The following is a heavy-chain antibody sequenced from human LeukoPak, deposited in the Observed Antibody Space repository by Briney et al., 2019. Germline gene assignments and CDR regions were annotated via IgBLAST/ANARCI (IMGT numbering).Heavy chain of an antibody. CDR3: SYGSGSYLAPFDY. Sequence: SETLSLTCTVSGGSISSYYWSWIRQPPGEGLEWIGYIYYSGSTNYNPSLKSRVTISVDTSKNQFSLKLSSVTAADTAVYYCSYGSGSYLAPFDYWGQGTLVTVSS. V-gene: IGHV4-59*08. CDR1: GGSISSYY. J-gene: IGHJ4*02. D-gene: IGHD3-10*01. CDR2: IYYSGST.